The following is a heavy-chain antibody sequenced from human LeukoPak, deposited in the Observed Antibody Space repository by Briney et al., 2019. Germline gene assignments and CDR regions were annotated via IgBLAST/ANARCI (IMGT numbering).Heavy chain of an antibody. Sequence: PGGSLRLSCAASGFTFSDYYMSWIRQATGEALEWVSYISSRSSYTNHADSVKGRFTISRDNAKNSLYLQMNSLRAEDTAVYYCARESPALNAFDIWGQGTMVTVSS. CDR3: ARESPALNAFDI. CDR2: ISSRSSYT. J-gene: IGHJ3*02. V-gene: IGHV3-11*05. CDR1: GFTFSDYY.